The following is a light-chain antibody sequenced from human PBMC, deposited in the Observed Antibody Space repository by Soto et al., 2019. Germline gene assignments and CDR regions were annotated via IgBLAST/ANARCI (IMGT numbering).Light chain of an antibody. CDR2: GAS. Sequence: EIVLTQSPGTLSLSPGERATLSCRASQSVRSSYLAWYQQKPGQAPRLHIYGASSRATGIPDRISGSGSGTDFTLTISRLEPEDFAVYYCQQYGSPPQTFGQGTKVEI. J-gene: IGKJ1*01. V-gene: IGKV3-20*01. CDR3: QQYGSPPQT. CDR1: QSVRSSY.